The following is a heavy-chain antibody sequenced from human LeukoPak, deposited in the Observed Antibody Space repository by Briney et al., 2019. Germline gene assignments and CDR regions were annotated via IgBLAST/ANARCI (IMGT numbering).Heavy chain of an antibody. CDR2: ISAYSGNT. CDR3: VRVPSYYYYYMDV. Sequence: ASVKVSCKASGYTFTSYGISWVRQAPGQGLEWMGWISAYSGNTNYAQKLQGRVTMTTDTSTSTAYMELRSLRSDDTAVYYCVRVPSYYYYYMDVWGKGTTVTVSS. CDR1: GYTFTSYG. J-gene: IGHJ6*03. V-gene: IGHV1-18*01.